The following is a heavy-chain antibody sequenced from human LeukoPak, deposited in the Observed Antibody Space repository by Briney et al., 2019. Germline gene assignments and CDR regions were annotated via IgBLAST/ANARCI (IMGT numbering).Heavy chain of an antibody. D-gene: IGHD3-9*01. V-gene: IGHV1-2*02. CDR2: INPNSGGT. CDR1: GYTFTGYY. CDR3: ARALRYFDWYTNY. J-gene: IGHJ4*02. Sequence: ASVKVSCKASGYTFTGYYMHWVRQAPGQGLEWMGWINPNSGGTNNAQKVQGRGTMTRDTSISTAYMELSRLRSDDTAVYYCARALRYFDWYTNYWGQGTLVTVSS.